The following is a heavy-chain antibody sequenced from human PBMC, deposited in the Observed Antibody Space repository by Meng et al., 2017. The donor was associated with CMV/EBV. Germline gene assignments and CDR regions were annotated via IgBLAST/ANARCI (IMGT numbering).Heavy chain of an antibody. V-gene: IGHV1-2*02. CDR3: ARDGYYYDSSGYRSRYFDL. Sequence: FTGYYMHWVRQAPGQGLEWMGWINPNSGGTNYAQKFQGRVTMTRDTSISTAYMELSRLRSDDTAVYYCARDGYYYDSSGYRSRYFDLWGCGTLVTVSS. D-gene: IGHD3-22*01. J-gene: IGHJ2*01. CDR2: INPNSGGT. CDR1: FTGYY.